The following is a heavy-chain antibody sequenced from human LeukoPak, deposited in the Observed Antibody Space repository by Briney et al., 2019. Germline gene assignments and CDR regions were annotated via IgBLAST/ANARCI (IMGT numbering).Heavy chain of an antibody. CDR2: ISYDGSNK. V-gene: IGHV3-30-3*01. CDR1: GFTFSSYP. D-gene: IGHD6-13*01. J-gene: IGHJ4*02. Sequence: GGSLRLSCAASGFTFSSYPMHWVRQAPGKGLEWVSLISYDGSNKYYADSVKGRFTISRDNSKNTLYLQMNSLRAEDTAVHYCARVYSSSWYYFDYWGQGTLVTVSS. CDR3: ARVYSSSWYYFDY.